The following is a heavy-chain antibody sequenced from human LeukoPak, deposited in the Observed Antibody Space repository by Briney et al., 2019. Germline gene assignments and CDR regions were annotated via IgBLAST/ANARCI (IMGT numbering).Heavy chain of an antibody. V-gene: IGHV4-31*03. D-gene: IGHD3-3*01. CDR2: IYYSGST. CDR1: GGSISSGGYY. CDR3: ARQYDFWSGYKRYYYYAMDV. J-gene: IGHJ6*02. Sequence: PSQTLSLTCTVSGGSISSGGYYWSWIRQHPGKGLEWIGYIYYSGSTYYNPSLKSRVTISVDSSKNQFSLELSSVTAADTAVYYCARQYDFWSGYKRYYYYAMDVWGQGTTVTVSS.